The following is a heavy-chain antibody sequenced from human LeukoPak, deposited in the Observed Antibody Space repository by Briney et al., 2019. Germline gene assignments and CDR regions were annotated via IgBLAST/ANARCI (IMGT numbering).Heavy chain of an antibody. CDR2: INPNSGGT. CDR1: GYTFTGYY. V-gene: IGHV1-2*02. J-gene: IGHJ4*02. Sequence: ASVKVSCEASGYTFTGYYMHWVRQAPGQGLEWMGWINPNSGGTNYAQKFQGRVTMTRDTSISTAYMELSRLRSDDTAVYYCASVGTSEELGSDYWGQGTLVTVSS. CDR3: ASVGTSEELGSDY. D-gene: IGHD2-2*01.